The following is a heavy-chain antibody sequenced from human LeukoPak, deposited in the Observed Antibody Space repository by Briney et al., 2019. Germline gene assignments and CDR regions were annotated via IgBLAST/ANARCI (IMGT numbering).Heavy chain of an antibody. V-gene: IGHV3-23*01. CDR2: ISGSGGST. CDR1: GITLSNYG. CDR3: AKRGVVIRVILVGFHKEAYYFES. D-gene: IGHD3/OR15-3a*01. Sequence: PGGSPRLSCAVPGITLSNYGMSWVRQAPGKGLEWVAGISGSGGSTKYADSVKGRFTISRDNPKNTLYLQMNSLRAEDTAVYFCAKRGVVIRVILVGFHKEAYYFESWGQGALVTVSS. J-gene: IGHJ4*02.